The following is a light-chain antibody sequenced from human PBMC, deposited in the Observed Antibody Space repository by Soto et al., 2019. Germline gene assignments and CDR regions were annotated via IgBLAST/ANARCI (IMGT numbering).Light chain of an antibody. CDR3: SSYTRSSTLV. Sequence: QSALTQPASVSGSPGQSITISCTGTSSDVGAYDYVSWYQQHPGKAPKLMIYAVTNRPSGVSNRFSGSKSGNTASLTISGLQAEDEADYYCSSYTRSSTLVFGGGTKLTVL. V-gene: IGLV2-14*01. J-gene: IGLJ2*01. CDR1: SSDVGAYDY. CDR2: AVT.